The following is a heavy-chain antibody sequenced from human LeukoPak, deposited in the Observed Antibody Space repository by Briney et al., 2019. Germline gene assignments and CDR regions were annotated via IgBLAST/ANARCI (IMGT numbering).Heavy chain of an antibody. V-gene: IGHV1-2*06. Sequence: ASVKVSCKASGYTFTGYYLHWVRQAPGQGPEWMGRINPNSGGTNYAQKLQGRVTMTRDKSINTAYMELSRLRSDDTAVYYCARETKLEWLLIFDYWGQGTLVTVSS. D-gene: IGHD3-3*01. J-gene: IGHJ4*02. CDR1: GYTFTGYY. CDR3: ARETKLEWLLIFDY. CDR2: INPNSGGT.